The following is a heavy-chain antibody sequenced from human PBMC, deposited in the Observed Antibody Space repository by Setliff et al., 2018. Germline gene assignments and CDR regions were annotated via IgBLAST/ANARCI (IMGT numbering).Heavy chain of an antibody. CDR2: INPNSGGT. V-gene: IGHV1-2*02. Sequence: ASVKVSCKASGYTFTGYYMHWVRQAPGQGLEWMGWINPNSGGTNYAQKFQGRVTMTTDTSTSTAYMELRSLRSDDTAVYYCAISTIFGVVSPTPDAFDIWGQGTMVTVSS. CDR1: GYTFTGYY. CDR3: AISTIFGVVSPTPDAFDI. J-gene: IGHJ3*02. D-gene: IGHD3-3*01.